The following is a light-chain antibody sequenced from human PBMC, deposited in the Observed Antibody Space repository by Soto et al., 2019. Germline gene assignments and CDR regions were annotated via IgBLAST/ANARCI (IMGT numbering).Light chain of an antibody. Sequence: DIQMTQSPSSLSASVGDRVTITCRASQGISRYLNWYQQKPGKAPKVLIYAASNLESGVPSRFSGSGSGTDFSLTISSLQAGDFATYFCQETFTTPYTFRQGTKLEIK. CDR2: AAS. V-gene: IGKV1-39*01. CDR3: QETFTTPYT. CDR1: QGISRY. J-gene: IGKJ2*01.